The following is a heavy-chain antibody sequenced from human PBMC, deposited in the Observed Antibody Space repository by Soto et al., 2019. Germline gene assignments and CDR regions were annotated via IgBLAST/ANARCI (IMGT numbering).Heavy chain of an antibody. CDR1: GGSISSGGYY. J-gene: IGHJ4*02. CDR2: IYYSGST. CDR3: ARGGIAAAAPPDY. V-gene: IGHV4-31*03. D-gene: IGHD6-13*01. Sequence: QVQLQESGPGLVKPSQTLSLTYTVSGGSISSGGYYWSWIRQHPGKGLEWIGYIYYSGSTYYNPSLKSRVTXSXDXXKNQFSLKLSSVTAADTAVYYCARGGIAAAAPPDYWGQGTLVTVSS.